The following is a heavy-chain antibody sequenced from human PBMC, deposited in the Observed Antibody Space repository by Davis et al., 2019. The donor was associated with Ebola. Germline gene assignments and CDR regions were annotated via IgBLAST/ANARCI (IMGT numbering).Heavy chain of an antibody. J-gene: IGHJ4*02. D-gene: IGHD1-1*01. CDR1: GYTFTSYG. CDR2: ISAYNGNT. CDR3: ARAQFPTTSDH. V-gene: IGHV1-18*04. Sequence: AASVKVSCKASGYTFTSYGISWVRQAPGQGLEWMGRISAYNGNTNYAQNVQGRVIMTSDTATTTAYMEVGSLRSDDTAVYYCARAQFPTTSDHWGQGTLVTVSS.